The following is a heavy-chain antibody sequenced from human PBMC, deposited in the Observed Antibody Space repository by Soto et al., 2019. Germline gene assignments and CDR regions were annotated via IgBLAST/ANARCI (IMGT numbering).Heavy chain of an antibody. CDR2: IYPGDSDT. CDR3: ARVYGDYDSHYYYYYGMAV. CDR1: GYSFTSYW. V-gene: IGHV5-51*01. Sequence: GESLKISCKGSGYSFTSYWIGWVRQMPGKGLEWMGIIYPGDSDTRYSPSFQGQVTISADKSISTACLQWSSLKASDTAMYYCARVYGDYDSHYYYYYGMAVWGQGTTVTVSS. D-gene: IGHD4-17*01. J-gene: IGHJ6*02.